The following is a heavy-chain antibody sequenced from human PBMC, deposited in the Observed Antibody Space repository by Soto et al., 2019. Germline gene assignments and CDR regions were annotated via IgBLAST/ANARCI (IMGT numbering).Heavy chain of an antibody. CDR1: EFSFSSYA. CDR2: ISATGTTT. D-gene: IGHD6-13*01. J-gene: IGHJ4*02. V-gene: IGHV3-23*01. CDR3: ATYSSPFDY. Sequence: EVQLMESGGGLVQPGGSLRLSSAASEFSFSSYALNWVRQAPGKGLEWVSAISATGTTTYYADSVKGRFTISRDNSKRTLFLQMDSLSPEDTAVYYCATYSSPFDYWGQGTLVTVSS.